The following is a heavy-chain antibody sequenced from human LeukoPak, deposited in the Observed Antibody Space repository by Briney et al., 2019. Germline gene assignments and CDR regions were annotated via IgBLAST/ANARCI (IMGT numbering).Heavy chain of an antibody. D-gene: IGHD2-2*03. CDR3: ARVDIVVVPATITYYYYMDV. J-gene: IGHJ6*03. CDR1: GGSISSYY. V-gene: IGHV4-59*01. Sequence: SETLSLTCTVSGGSISSYYWSWIRQPPGKGLELIGYIYYSGSTNYNPSLKSRVTISVDTSKNQFSLKLSSVTAADTAVYYCARVDIVVVPATITYYYYMDVWGKGTTVTVSS. CDR2: IYYSGST.